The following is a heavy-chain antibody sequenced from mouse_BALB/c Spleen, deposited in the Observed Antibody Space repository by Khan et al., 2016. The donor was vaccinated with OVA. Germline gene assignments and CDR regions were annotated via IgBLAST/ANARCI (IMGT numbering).Heavy chain of an antibody. CDR2: ISPYYGDA. CDR1: GYTFTDYA. J-gene: IGHJ4*01. CDR3: ARGKAYDRPTMDY. Sequence: VQLQQSGAELVRPGVSVKISCKGSGYTFTDYAMHWVKQSHAKSLEWIGVISPYYGDATYNQKFKGKAKMTVDKSSSTAYMELARLTSDDSAIYYCARGKAYDRPTMDYWGQGTSVTVSS. V-gene: IGHV1S137*01. D-gene: IGHD2-12*01.